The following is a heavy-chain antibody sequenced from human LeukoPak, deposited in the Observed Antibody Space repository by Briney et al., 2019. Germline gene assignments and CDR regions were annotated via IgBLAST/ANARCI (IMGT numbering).Heavy chain of an antibody. D-gene: IGHD3-10*01. Sequence: GGSLRLSCAASGFTFSSYSMNWVRQAPGKGLEWVSSISSSSSYIYYADSVKGRFTISRDNAKNSLYLQMNSLRAEDTAVYYCATELLYYGSGSIDYWGQGTLVTVSS. CDR3: ATELLYYGSGSIDY. CDR1: GFTFSSYS. J-gene: IGHJ4*02. CDR2: ISSSSSYI. V-gene: IGHV3-21*01.